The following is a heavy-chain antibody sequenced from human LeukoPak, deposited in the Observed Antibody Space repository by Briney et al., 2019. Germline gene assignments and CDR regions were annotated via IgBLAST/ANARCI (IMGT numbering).Heavy chain of an antibody. V-gene: IGHV3-30*18. J-gene: IGHJ4*02. D-gene: IGHD6-13*01. Sequence: QTGGSLRLSCAASGFTFSSYGMPWVRQAPGKGLEWVAVISYDGSNKYYADSVKGRFTISRDNSKNTLYLQMNSLRAEDTAVYYCAKEGSSWYGGLDYWGQGTLVTVSS. CDR2: ISYDGSNK. CDR3: AKEGSSWYGGLDY. CDR1: GFTFSSYG.